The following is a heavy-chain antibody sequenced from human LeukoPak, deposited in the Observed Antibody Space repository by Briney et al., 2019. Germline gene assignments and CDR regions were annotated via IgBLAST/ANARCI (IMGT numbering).Heavy chain of an antibody. CDR2: ISSSSSYK. Sequence: GGSLRLSCAASGFTFSSDSMNWVRQAPGKGLEWVSSISSSSSYKFYADSVKGRFTISRDNAKNSVYLQMNSLRVEDTAVYYCGRWIHDQSNCLDYWGQGTLVTVSS. CDR3: GRWIHDQSNCLDY. J-gene: IGHJ4*02. CDR1: GFTFSSDS. V-gene: IGHV3-21*01. D-gene: IGHD4-11*01.